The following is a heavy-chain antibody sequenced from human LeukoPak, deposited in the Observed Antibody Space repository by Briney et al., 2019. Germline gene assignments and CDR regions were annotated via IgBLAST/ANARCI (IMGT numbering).Heavy chain of an antibody. CDR2: TYYRSKLYN. D-gene: IGHD2/OR15-2a*01. CDR3: AVVLREEGGPATFDL. Sequence: SQTLSLTCAISGDSVSSNSAAWHWLRQSPSTGLEWLGRTYYRSKLYNDYAVSVKSRITINPDTSKNPFSLQLTSVTPEDTAVYYCAVVLREEGGPATFDLWGRGTLVTVSS. CDR1: GDSVSSNSAA. V-gene: IGHV6-1*01. J-gene: IGHJ2*01.